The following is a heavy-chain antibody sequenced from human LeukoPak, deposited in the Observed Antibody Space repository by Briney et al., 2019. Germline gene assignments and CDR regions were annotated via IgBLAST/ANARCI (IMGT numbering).Heavy chain of an antibody. V-gene: IGHV4-59*01. CDR2: IYYSEST. CDR1: GGSISSYY. CDR3: ARVLSPDAFDI. Sequence: SETLSLTCTVSGGSISSYYWSWLRQPPGKGLEWIGYIYYSESTNYNPSLKSRVTISLDPSKNQFSLKLSSVTAADTAVYYCARVLSPDAFDIWGQGTMVTVSS. J-gene: IGHJ3*02. D-gene: IGHD3-16*02.